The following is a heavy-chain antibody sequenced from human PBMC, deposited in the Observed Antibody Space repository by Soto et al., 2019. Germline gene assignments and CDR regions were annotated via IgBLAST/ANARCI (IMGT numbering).Heavy chain of an antibody. J-gene: IGHJ6*02. D-gene: IGHD3-16*01. CDR3: ARQGGPLYTDGMDV. Sequence: GESLKISCKGSGYSFTSYWIGWVRQMPGKGLEWMGVIYPGDSDTRYSPSFQVQFSFSADNSISTAYLHWSSLNASDIVMYYCARQGGPLYTDGMDVWGQGTTVTVSS. CDR2: IYPGDSDT. CDR1: GYSFTSYW. V-gene: IGHV5-51*01.